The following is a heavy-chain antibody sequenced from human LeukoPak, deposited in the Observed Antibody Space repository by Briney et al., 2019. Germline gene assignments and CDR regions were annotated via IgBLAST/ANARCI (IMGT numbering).Heavy chain of an antibody. V-gene: IGHV3-21*01. CDR2: IRGSGTDT. CDR1: GFTFSSYA. Sequence: GGSRRLSCVAAGFTFSSYAMSWVRQAPGKGLEWVSGIRGSGTDTYYADSVKGRFTISRDNAKNSLYLQMNSLRAEDTAVYYCARERDGWSGVPFDYWGQGTLVTVSS. CDR3: ARERDGWSGVPFDY. J-gene: IGHJ4*02. D-gene: IGHD3-3*01.